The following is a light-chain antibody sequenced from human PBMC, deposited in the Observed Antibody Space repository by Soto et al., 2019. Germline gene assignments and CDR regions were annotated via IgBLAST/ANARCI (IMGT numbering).Light chain of an antibody. CDR2: DVS. J-gene: IGKJ1*01. CDR1: RDISNF. V-gene: IGKV1-5*01. CDR3: QQYYNYPWT. Sequence: IQMTQSPSTLSGSVVARVITTLRASRDISNFLAWYQQEAGKAPKIMIYDVSTLESGVPSRFSGTGSGTEFTLTITSLQPDDYATFYCQQYYNYPWTFGQGTKVDIK.